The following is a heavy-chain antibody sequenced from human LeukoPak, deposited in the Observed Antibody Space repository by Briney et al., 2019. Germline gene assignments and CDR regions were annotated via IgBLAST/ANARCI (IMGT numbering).Heavy chain of an antibody. Sequence: SETLSLTCTVSGGSISSSSYYWGWIRQPPGKGLEWIGSIYYSGSTYYNPSLKSRVTISVDTSKNQFSLKLSSETAADTAVYYCARGGPGPNMDVWGKGTTVTVSS. J-gene: IGHJ6*04. CDR2: IYYSGST. CDR3: ARGGPGPNMDV. V-gene: IGHV4-39*07. CDR1: GGSISSSSYY.